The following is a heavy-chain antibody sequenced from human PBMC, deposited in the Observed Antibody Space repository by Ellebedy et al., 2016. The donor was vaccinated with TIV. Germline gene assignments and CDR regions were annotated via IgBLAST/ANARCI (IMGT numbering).Heavy chain of an antibody. CDR1: GFTFSTYK. CDR3: AREFGEPGIGMDV. D-gene: IGHD3-10*01. J-gene: IGHJ6*02. Sequence: PGGSLRLSCAASGFTFSTYKMNWVRQAPGQGLEWVSYIGSSSSPIYYVDSVKGRFTISRDDAKSSLYLQMKSLRDEDTAVYYCAREFGEPGIGMDVWGRGTTVTVSS. V-gene: IGHV3-48*02. CDR2: IGSSSSPI.